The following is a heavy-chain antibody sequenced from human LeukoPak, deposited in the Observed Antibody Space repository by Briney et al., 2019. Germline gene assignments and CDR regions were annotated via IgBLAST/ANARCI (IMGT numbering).Heavy chain of an antibody. CDR3: AREGYCSSTSCYKKSGHFDY. CDR1: GFTFSSYS. Sequence: GGSLRLSCAASGFTFSSYSMNWVRQAPGKGLEWVSSISSSSSYIYYADSVKGRFTISRDNAKNSLYLQMNSLRAEDTAVYYCAREGYCSSTSCYKKSGHFDYWGQGTLVTVSS. CDR2: ISSSSSYI. D-gene: IGHD2-2*02. V-gene: IGHV3-21*01. J-gene: IGHJ4*02.